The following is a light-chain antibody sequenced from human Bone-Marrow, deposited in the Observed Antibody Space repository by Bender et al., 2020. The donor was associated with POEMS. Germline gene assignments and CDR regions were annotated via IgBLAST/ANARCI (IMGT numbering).Light chain of an antibody. J-gene: IGLJ3*02. CDR2: SNN. Sequence: QSVLTQPPSASGTPGQSVTISCSGTSSNVGNNAANWYQHVPGTAPKLLIYSNNQRPSGVPDRFSAPTSGPSASLAISGLHSDDEADYYCSSWDDSLNGWVFGGGTKLTVL. CDR1: SSNVGNNA. V-gene: IGLV1-44*01. CDR3: SSWDDSLNGWV.